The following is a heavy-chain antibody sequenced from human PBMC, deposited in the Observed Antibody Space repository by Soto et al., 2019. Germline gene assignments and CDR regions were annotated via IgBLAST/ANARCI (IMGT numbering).Heavy chain of an antibody. CDR2: ISYDGSNK. Sequence: PGGSLRLSCAASGFTFSSYAMHWVRQAPGKGLEWVAVISYDGSNKYYADSVKGRFTISRYNSKNTLYRQMNSLRAEDTAVYYCASAGTFPPPLQYYYYGMDVWGQGTTVTVSS. V-gene: IGHV3-30-3*01. CDR3: ASAGTFPPPLQYYYYGMDV. CDR1: GFTFSSYA. D-gene: IGHD6-13*01. J-gene: IGHJ6*02.